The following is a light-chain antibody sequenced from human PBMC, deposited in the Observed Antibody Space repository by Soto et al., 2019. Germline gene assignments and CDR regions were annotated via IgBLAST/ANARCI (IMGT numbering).Light chain of an antibody. CDR3: SSYAGSQFLV. V-gene: IGLV2-8*01. J-gene: IGLJ2*01. CDR2: EVF. Sequence: QSALAQPPSASGSLGQSVTISCTGSSSDIGRFDYVSWYQQHPGKAPKLLLSEVFHRPSDIPDRFSGSKSGHTASLTVSGLRAEDEATYYCSSYAGSQFLVFGGGTKLTVL. CDR1: SSDIGRFDY.